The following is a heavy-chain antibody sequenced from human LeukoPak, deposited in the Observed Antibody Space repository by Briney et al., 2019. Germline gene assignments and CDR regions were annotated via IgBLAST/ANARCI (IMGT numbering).Heavy chain of an antibody. J-gene: IGHJ4*02. CDR1: GFSVSSNH. CDR2: IYSVSDT. Sequence: GGSLRLSCAASGFSVSSNHMTWVRQAPGKGLQWVSVIYSVSDTFYADSVKGRFTISRDNSKNTVSLQMNSLRADDTAVYYCARWGYDSSGSYWDNWGQGTLVTVSS. D-gene: IGHD3-22*01. V-gene: IGHV3-53*01. CDR3: ARWGYDSSGSYWDN.